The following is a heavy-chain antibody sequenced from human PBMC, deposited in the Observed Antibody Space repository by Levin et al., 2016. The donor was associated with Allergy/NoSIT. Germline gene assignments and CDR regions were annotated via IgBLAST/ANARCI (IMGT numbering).Heavy chain of an antibody. CDR2: ISSSGTYT. V-gene: IGHV3-11*06. Sequence: WIRQPPGKGLEYISYISSSGTYTNYADSVKGRFTISRDKAKNSLYLQMDSLRAEDTAVYYCASFYYGSGIYYRLDYWGQGTLVTVSS. CDR3: ASFYYGSGIYYRLDY. D-gene: IGHD3-10*01. J-gene: IGHJ4*02.